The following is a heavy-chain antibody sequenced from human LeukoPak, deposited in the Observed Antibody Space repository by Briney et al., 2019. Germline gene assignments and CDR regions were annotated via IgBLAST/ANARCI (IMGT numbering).Heavy chain of an antibody. V-gene: IGHV1-69*04. CDR2: IIPILGIA. D-gene: IGHD3-22*01. CDR3: ASGGDRPNYYDSSGSSNWFDP. J-gene: IGHJ5*02. CDR1: GGTFSSYA. Sequence: GASVKVSCKASGGTFSSYAISWVRQAPGQGLEWMGRIIPILGIANYAQKFQGRVTITADKSTSTAYMELSSLRSEDTAVYYCASGGDRPNYYDSSGSSNWFDPWGQGTLVTVSS.